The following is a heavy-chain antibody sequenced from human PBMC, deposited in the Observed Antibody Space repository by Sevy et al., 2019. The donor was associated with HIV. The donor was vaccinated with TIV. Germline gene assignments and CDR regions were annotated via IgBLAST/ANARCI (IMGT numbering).Heavy chain of an antibody. CDR2: ISTGSHYI. CDR1: GFTFSNFY. Sequence: GGSLRLSCAASGFTFSNFYMNWVRQAPGKGLEWVSSISTGSHYIYYADSVKGRFTISRDNAKNSLFLQMNSLRAEDTAVYYCARSGYYSDSSCDSWGQGTLVTVSS. CDR3: ARSGYYSDSSCDS. V-gene: IGHV3-21*01. J-gene: IGHJ4*02. D-gene: IGHD3-22*01.